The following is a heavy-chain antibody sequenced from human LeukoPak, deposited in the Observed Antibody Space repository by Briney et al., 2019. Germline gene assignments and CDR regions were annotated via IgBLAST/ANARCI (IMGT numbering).Heavy chain of an antibody. Sequence: GRSLRLSCAASGFTFSSYAMHWVRQAPGKGLEGVAVISYDGSNKYYADSVKGRFTISRDNSKNTLYLQMNSLRAEDTAVYYCAKETLYCSSTSCYSYFDYWGQGTLVTVSS. CDR2: ISYDGSNK. CDR3: AKETLYCSSTSCYSYFDY. CDR1: GFTFSSYA. D-gene: IGHD2-2*01. V-gene: IGHV3-30*04. J-gene: IGHJ4*02.